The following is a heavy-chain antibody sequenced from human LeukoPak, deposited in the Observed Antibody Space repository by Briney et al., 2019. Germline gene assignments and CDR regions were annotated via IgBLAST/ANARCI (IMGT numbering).Heavy chain of an antibody. CDR3: AKDISYDILTGFDP. CDR1: GLTFSSFG. Sequence: PGTSLRFSCAASGLTFSSFGIQWVRHAPGKGLEWVALISYDGSAGYYADSVRGRFTVSRDNSKNTLYLQMNSLRAEDTALYYCAKDISYDILTGFDPWGQGTLVTVSS. J-gene: IGHJ5*02. CDR2: ISYDGSAG. V-gene: IGHV3-30*18. D-gene: IGHD3-9*01.